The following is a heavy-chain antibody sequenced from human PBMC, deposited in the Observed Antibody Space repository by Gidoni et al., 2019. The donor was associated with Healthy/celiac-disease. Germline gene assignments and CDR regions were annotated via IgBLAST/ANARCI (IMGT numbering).Heavy chain of an antibody. V-gene: IGHV3-7*01. CDR3: ARLGYSYGLIRAFDI. J-gene: IGHJ3*02. Sequence: EVQLVESGGGLVQPGGSLSLSCAASGFTFSSYWMSWVRQAPGKGLEWVANIKQDGSEKYYVDSVKGRFTISRDNAKNSLYLQMNSLRAEDTAVYYCARLGYSYGLIRAFDIWGQGTMVTVSS. CDR1: GFTFSSYW. D-gene: IGHD5-18*01. CDR2: IKQDGSEK.